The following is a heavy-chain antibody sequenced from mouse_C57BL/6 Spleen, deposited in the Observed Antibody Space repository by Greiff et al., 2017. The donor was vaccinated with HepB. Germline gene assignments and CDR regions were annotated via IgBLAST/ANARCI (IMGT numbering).Heavy chain of an antibody. CDR1: GYTFTSYW. Sequence: VQLKQSGTVLVRPGASVKMSCKTSGYTFTSYWMHWVKQRPGQGLEWIGAIYPGNSDTSYNQKFKGKAKLTAVTSASTAYMELSSLTNEDSAVYYCTPITTVVYWYFDVWGTGTTVTVSS. D-gene: IGHD1-1*01. CDR2: IYPGNSDT. J-gene: IGHJ1*03. V-gene: IGHV1-5*01. CDR3: TPITTVVYWYFDV.